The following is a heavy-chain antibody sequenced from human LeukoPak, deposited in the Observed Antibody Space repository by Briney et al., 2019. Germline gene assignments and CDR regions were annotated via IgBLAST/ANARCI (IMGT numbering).Heavy chain of an antibody. D-gene: IGHD6-13*01. Sequence: GGSLRLSCAASGFTFSSYAMSWVRQAPGKGLEWVSYISSSGGTISYADSVKGRFTISRDDAKNSLYLQMNSLRAEDTAIYYCARSGQHLFDFWGQGTLVTVSS. J-gene: IGHJ4*02. CDR2: ISSSGGTI. CDR1: GFTFSSYA. V-gene: IGHV3-48*03. CDR3: ARSGQHLFDF.